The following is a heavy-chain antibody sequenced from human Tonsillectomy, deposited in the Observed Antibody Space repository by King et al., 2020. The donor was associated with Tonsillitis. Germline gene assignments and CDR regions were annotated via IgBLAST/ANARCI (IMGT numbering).Heavy chain of an antibody. CDR2: VHYSGTT. J-gene: IGHJ4*02. Sequence: QLQESGPRLVKPSETLSLTCTVSGGSINNYYWNWIRQPPGKGLEWIGNVHYSGTTKYNPSLKSRITMSVETSRNQFSLKLTSVTAADTAVYYCARGPGWLPEDWGQGTLVTVSS. D-gene: IGHD3-22*01. CDR3: ARGPGWLPED. CDR1: GGSINNYY. V-gene: IGHV4-59*01.